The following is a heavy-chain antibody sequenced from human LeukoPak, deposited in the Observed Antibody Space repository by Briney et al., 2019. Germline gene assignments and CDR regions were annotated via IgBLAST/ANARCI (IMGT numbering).Heavy chain of an antibody. J-gene: IGHJ4*02. CDR2: IDPNSGGT. Sequence: ASVKVSCKASGYTFTGYYMHWVRQAPGQGLEWMGWIDPNSGGTNYAQKFQGRVTMTRDTSISTAYMELSRLRSDDTAVYYCASAPGGSGSYYNYWGQGTLVTVSS. D-gene: IGHD3-10*01. CDR1: GYTFTGYY. CDR3: ASAPGGSGSYYNY. V-gene: IGHV1-2*02.